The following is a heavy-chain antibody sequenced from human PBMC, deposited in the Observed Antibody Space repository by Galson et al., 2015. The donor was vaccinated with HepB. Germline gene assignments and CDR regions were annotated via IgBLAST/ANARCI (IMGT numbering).Heavy chain of an antibody. V-gene: IGHV3-30-3*01. CDR2: ISYDGSNK. Sequence: SLRLSCAASGFTFSSYAMHWVRQAPGKGLEWVAVISYDGSNKYYADSVNGRFTISRDNSKNTLYLQMNSLRAEDTAVYYCARDFSSCATDYWGRATLVTVSS. J-gene: IGHJ4*02. CDR3: ARDFSSCATDY. D-gene: IGHD5-12*01. CDR1: GFTFSSYA.